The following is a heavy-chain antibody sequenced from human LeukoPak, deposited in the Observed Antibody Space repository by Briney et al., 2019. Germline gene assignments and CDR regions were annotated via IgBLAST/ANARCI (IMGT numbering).Heavy chain of an antibody. CDR3: ARRATGTPV. CDR1: GGSISSGGYY. V-gene: IGHV4-31*03. CDR2: IYYSGST. D-gene: IGHD1-1*01. J-gene: IGHJ4*02. Sequence: SETLSPTCTVSGGSISSGGYYWSWIRQHPGKGLEWIGYIYYSGSTYYSPSLKSRVTISVDTSKNQFSLKLSSVTAADTAVYYCARRATGTPVWGQGTLVTVSS.